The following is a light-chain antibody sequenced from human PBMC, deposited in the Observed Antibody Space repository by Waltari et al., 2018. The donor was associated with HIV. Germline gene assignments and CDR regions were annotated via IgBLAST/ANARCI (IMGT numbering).Light chain of an antibody. CDR2: SAF. CDR3: HQYGTAPRT. CDR1: QSISNNF. Sequence: EIVLTQSPGTLSLSPGERAILSCRTTQSISNNFLAWYQQKPGQLPRLLIYSAFIRATGIPDRFSGSGAGTDFTLSISRLEPEDFAVYYCHQYGTAPRTFGQGTTVEIK. J-gene: IGKJ1*01. V-gene: IGKV3-20*01.